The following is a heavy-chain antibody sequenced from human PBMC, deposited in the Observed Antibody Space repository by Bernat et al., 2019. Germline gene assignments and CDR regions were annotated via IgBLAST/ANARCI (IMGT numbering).Heavy chain of an antibody. CDR2: INHSGST. CDR1: GGSFSGYY. D-gene: IGHD3-3*01. Sequence: QVQLQQWGAGLLKPSETLSLTCAVYGGSFSGYYWSWIRQPPGKGLEWIGEINHSGSTNYNPSLKSRVTISVDTSKNQFSLKLSSVTAADTAVYYCARRRGAICGVVTPSFDPWGQGTLVTVSS. J-gene: IGHJ5*02. V-gene: IGHV4-34*01. CDR3: ARRRGAICGVVTPSFDP.